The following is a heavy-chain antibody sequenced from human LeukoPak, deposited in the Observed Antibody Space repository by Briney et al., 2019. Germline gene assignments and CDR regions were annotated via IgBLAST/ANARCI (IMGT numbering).Heavy chain of an antibody. J-gene: IGHJ6*02. CDR2: ISGSGGST. CDR1: GFTFSSYA. CDR3: AKDIAPTTVVTYYYYYYGMDV. Sequence: GGSLRLSCAASGFTFSSYAMSWVRQAPGKGLEWVSAISGSGGSTYYADSVKGRFTISRDNSKNTLYLQMNSLRAEDTAVYYCAKDIAPTTVVTYYYYYYGMDVWGQGTKVTVSS. D-gene: IGHD4-23*01. V-gene: IGHV3-23*01.